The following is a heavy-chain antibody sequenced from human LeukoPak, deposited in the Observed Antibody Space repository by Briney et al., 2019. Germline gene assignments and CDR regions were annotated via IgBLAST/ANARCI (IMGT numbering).Heavy chain of an antibody. Sequence: SETLSLTCTVSGYSISSGYYWGWNRQPPGKGLEWIGSIYHSGSTYYNPSLKSRVTISVDTSKNQFSLKLSSVTAADTAVYYCARTHIVVVVAATRGVVGDAFDIWGQGTMVTVSS. CDR3: ARTHIVVVVAATRGVVGDAFDI. CDR1: GYSISSGYY. CDR2: IYHSGST. J-gene: IGHJ3*02. D-gene: IGHD2-15*01. V-gene: IGHV4-38-2*02.